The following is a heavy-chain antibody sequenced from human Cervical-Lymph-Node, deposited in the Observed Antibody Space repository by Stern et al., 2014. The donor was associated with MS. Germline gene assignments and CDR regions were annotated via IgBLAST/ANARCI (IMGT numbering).Heavy chain of an antibody. CDR1: GGSITSSSYY. CDR2: VYYTGST. V-gene: IGHV4-39*01. J-gene: IGHJ4*02. CDR3: VRPDIMGTIWN. D-gene: IGHD1-26*01. Sequence: QLQLQESGPGLVKPSETLSLTCTVSGGSITSSSYYWGWIRQPPGRGLEYIGTVYYTGSTFYDPSLTSRVTISVDTSKNPVALKLPSVTAADTAVYYCVRPDIMGTIWNWGQGTLVTVSS.